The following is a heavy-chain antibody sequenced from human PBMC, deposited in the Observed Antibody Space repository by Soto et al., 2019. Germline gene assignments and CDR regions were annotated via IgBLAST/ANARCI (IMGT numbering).Heavy chain of an antibody. Sequence: GGSLRLSCAASGFTFSSYGMHWVRQAPGKGLEWVAVISYDGSNKYYADSVKGRFTISRDNSKNTLYLQMNSLRAEDTAVYYCAKPIAARPTYYYYGMDVWGQGTTVT. CDR2: ISYDGSNK. J-gene: IGHJ6*02. D-gene: IGHD6-6*01. V-gene: IGHV3-30*18. CDR1: GFTFSSYG. CDR3: AKPIAARPTYYYYGMDV.